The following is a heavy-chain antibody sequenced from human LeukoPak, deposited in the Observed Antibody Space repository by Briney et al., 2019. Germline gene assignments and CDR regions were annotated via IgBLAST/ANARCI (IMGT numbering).Heavy chain of an antibody. Sequence: NLGESLKISCKGSGYSFTSYWIGWVRQMPGKGLEWMGIIYPGDSDTRYGPSFQGQVTISADKSISTAYLQWSSLKASDTAMYYCARPVDNNWFDPWGQGTLVTVSS. CDR3: ARPVDNNWFDP. V-gene: IGHV5-51*01. D-gene: IGHD5-12*01. CDR1: GYSFTSYW. J-gene: IGHJ5*02. CDR2: IYPGDSDT.